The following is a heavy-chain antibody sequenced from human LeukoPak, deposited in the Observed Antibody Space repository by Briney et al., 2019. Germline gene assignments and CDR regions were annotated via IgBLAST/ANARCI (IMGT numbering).Heavy chain of an antibody. D-gene: IGHD1/OR15-1a*01. J-gene: IGHJ4*02. V-gene: IGHV3-23*01. CDR1: GFTFSDYV. Sequence: GGSLRLSCAASGFTFSDYVMIWVRQAPGKGLEWVSGITASGDRTFYGDSVRGRFTMSRDNSKNTVYLQMNSLRAEDTAVYYCARVRTPRWGFDYWGQGTLVTVSS. CDR3: ARVRTPRWGFDY. CDR2: ITASGDRT.